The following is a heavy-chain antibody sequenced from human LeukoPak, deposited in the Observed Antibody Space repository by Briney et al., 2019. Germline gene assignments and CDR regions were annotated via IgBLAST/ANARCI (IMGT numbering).Heavy chain of an antibody. Sequence: ASVKVSCKASGYTFTSYYMHWVRQAPGQGLEWMGIINPSGGSTSYAQKFQGRVTMTRDTSTSTVYMELSSLRSEDTAVYYCARDPNYGSGPYGHYYGIDVWGQGTTVTVSS. D-gene: IGHD3-10*01. V-gene: IGHV1-46*01. CDR2: INPSGGST. CDR3: ARDPNYGSGPYGHYYGIDV. CDR1: GYTFTSYY. J-gene: IGHJ6*02.